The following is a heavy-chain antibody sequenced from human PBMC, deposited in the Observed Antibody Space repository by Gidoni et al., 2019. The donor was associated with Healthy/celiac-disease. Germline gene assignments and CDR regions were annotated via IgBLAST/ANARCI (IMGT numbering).Heavy chain of an antibody. Sequence: QVQLQESGPGLVKPSGTLSLTCAVSGGSISSSNWWSWVRQPPGTGLEWIGEIYHSGSTNYNPSLKSRVTILVDKSKNQFSLKLSSVTAADTAVYYCASQIALDYSRFDYWGQGTLVTVSS. CDR1: GGSISSSNW. D-gene: IGHD4-4*01. CDR2: IYHSGST. J-gene: IGHJ4*02. CDR3: ASQIALDYSRFDY. V-gene: IGHV4-4*02.